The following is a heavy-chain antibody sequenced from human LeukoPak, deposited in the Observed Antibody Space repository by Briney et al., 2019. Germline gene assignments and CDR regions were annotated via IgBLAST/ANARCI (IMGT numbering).Heavy chain of an antibody. CDR3: ARGGGYQDY. V-gene: IGHV1-18*01. CDR1: GYSFTSYG. Sequence: ASVKVSCKASGYSFTSYGISWVRQAPGQGLEWMGWISAYTGNTNYAQNFQGRATMTTDTSTSTACMELRSLRSDDTAIYYCARGGGYQDYWGQGTLVTVSS. CDR2: ISAYTGNT. J-gene: IGHJ4*02. D-gene: IGHD3-22*01.